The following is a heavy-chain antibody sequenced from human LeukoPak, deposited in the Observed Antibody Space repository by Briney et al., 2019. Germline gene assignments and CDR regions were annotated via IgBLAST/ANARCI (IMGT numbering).Heavy chain of an antibody. CDR2: ISGSGGST. CDR1: GFTFSSYA. CDR3: AKDWGGIAAAGTYDY. V-gene: IGHV3-23*01. D-gene: IGHD6-13*01. J-gene: IGHJ4*02. Sequence: GGSLRLSCAASGFTFSSYAMSWVCQAPGKGLEWVSAISGSGGSTYYADSVKGRFTISSDNSKNTLYLQMNSLRAEDTAVHYCAKDWGGIAAAGTYDYWGQGTLVTVSS.